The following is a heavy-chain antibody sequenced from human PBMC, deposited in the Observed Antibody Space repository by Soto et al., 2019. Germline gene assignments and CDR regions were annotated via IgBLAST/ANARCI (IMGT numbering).Heavy chain of an antibody. Sequence: GASVKVSCKASGYTFTSYGISWVRQAPGQGLEWMGWISAYNGNTNYAQKLQGRVTMTTDTSTSTAYMELRSLRSDDTAVYYCAREGFGNVWFGGLAQSDAFDIWGQGTMVTVSS. CDR3: AREGFGNVWFGGLAQSDAFDI. CDR2: ISAYNGNT. CDR1: GYTFTSYG. J-gene: IGHJ3*02. V-gene: IGHV1-18*01. D-gene: IGHD3-10*01.